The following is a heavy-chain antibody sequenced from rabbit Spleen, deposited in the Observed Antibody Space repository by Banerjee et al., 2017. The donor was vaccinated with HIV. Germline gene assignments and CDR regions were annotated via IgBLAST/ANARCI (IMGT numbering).Heavy chain of an antibody. CDR1: GFSFSSGYY. D-gene: IGHD6-1*01. J-gene: IGHJ4*01. Sequence: QEQLVESGGGLVKPGASLTLTCTASGFSFSSGYYMCWVRQAPGKGLEWIGDIDPIFGIAVYASWVNGRFTISSHNAQNTLYLQLNSLTAADTATYFCVREAGYGGYGDANLWGQGTLVTVS. CDR3: VREAGYGGYGDANL. CDR2: IDPIFGIA. V-gene: IGHV1S43*01.